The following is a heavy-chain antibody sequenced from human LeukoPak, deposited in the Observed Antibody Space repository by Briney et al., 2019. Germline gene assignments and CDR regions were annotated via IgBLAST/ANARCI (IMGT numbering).Heavy chain of an antibody. CDR3: ARESSSGWTVGY. J-gene: IGHJ4*02. D-gene: IGHD6-19*01. CDR2: IYHSGST. CDR1: GYSISSGYY. Sequence: SETLSLTCAVSGYSISSGYYWGWIRQPPGKGLEWIGSIYHSGSTYYNPSLKSRVTISVDTSKNHFSLKLSSVTAADTAVYYCARESSSGWTVGYWGQGTLVTVAS. V-gene: IGHV4-38-2*02.